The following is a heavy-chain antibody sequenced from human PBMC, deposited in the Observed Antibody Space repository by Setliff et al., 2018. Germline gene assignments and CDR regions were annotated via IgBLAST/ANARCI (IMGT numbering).Heavy chain of an antibody. J-gene: IGHJ4*02. CDR3: TGGPRWAY. CDR1: GFSFGDYA. V-gene: IGHV3-49*04. D-gene: IGHD1-26*01. CDR2: IRSKAYGGTT. Sequence: GGSLRLSCTVSGFSFGDYAISWVRQAPGKGLQWVGFIRSKAYGGTTEYAASVKGRFTISRDDSKSIAYLQMYSLKTEDTGVFYCTGGPRWAYWGQGTLVTVSS.